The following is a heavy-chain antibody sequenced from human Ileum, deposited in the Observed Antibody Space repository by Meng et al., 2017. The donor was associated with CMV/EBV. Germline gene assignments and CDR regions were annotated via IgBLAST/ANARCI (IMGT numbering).Heavy chain of an antibody. Sequence: QGHLVESGGGLVQPGGSLRLSCAVSGFTFRDYYMSWIRQAPGKGPEWLSYISGNSADINYRDSVNGRFTISRDNGRNSLYLQMNSLRTEDTAVYYCSRDPRALDYWGQGTLVTASS. J-gene: IGHJ4*02. CDR3: SRDPRALDY. V-gene: IGHV3-11*05. CDR2: ISGNSADI. CDR1: GFTFRDYY.